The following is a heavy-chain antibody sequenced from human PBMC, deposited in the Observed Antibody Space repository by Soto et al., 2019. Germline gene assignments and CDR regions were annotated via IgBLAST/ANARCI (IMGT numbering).Heavy chain of an antibody. CDR2: IYPSDSDT. J-gene: IGHJ4*02. D-gene: IGHD4-17*01. CDR3: ARPANTVADHFDL. Sequence: ESLKISCQVSGYTFTIYWIGWVRQMPGKGLEWMGIIYPSDSDTRYSPSFQGQVTISADQSINTAYLQWGSLKASDTAIYYCARPANTVADHFDLWGQGTPVTVSS. V-gene: IGHV5-51*01. CDR1: GYTFTIYW.